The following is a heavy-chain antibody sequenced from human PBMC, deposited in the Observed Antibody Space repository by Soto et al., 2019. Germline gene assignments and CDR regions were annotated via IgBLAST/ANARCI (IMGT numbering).Heavy chain of an antibody. D-gene: IGHD2-2*01. CDR1: GFTFINYA. CDR2: ISGGGDRT. Sequence: EVQLLESGGGLVQPGGSLRLSCVGSGFTFINYAMNWVRQTPGKGLEWVSTISGGGDRTFDADTVKGRFTISRDNSKNTVNLQMNSLRADDTAVYYCARKVLGSTSRPDWWYFDLWGRGNLVTVS. J-gene: IGHJ2*01. V-gene: IGHV3-23*01. CDR3: ARKVLGSTSRPDWWYFDL.